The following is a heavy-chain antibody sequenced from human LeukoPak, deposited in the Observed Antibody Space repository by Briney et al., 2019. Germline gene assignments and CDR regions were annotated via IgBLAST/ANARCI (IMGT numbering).Heavy chain of an antibody. D-gene: IGHD3-10*01. J-gene: IGHJ4*02. CDR2: IYYSGST. Sequence: PSETLSLTCTVSGGSISGSSYYWGWIRQPPGKGLEWIGSIYYSGSTYYNPSLKSRVTISVDTSKNQFSLKLSSVTAADTAVYYCANILWFGDPYYFDYWGQGTLVTVSS. CDR1: GGSISGSSYY. CDR3: ANILWFGDPYYFDY. V-gene: IGHV4-39*01.